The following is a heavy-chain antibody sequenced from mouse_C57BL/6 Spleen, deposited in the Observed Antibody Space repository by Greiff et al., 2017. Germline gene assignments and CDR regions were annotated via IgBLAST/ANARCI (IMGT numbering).Heavy chain of an antibody. V-gene: IGHV1-9*01. CDR1: GYTFTGYC. Sequence: VQLQQSGAELMKPGASVKLSCKATGYTFTGYCIEWVKQRPGHGLEWIGEILPGSGSTNYNEKFKGKATFTADTSSNTAYMQISSLTTEDSAIYYDSRGGFRPSGGDAMDYWGQGTSVTVSS. CDR2: ILPGSGST. CDR3: SRGGFRPSGGDAMDY. J-gene: IGHJ4*01.